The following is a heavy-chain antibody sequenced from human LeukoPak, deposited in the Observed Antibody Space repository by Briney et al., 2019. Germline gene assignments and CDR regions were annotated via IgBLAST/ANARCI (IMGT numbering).Heavy chain of an antibody. CDR1: GFIVSDCG. V-gene: IGHV3-30*02. D-gene: IGHD3-10*01. J-gene: IGHJ4*02. Sequence: GGSLRLSCAASGFIVSDCGMSWVRQAPGKGLEWVTVVRNDGSDKYYADSVKGRFTISRDNYKNTLYLQMNSLRPEDTAVYYCAKHYYGSGSQKYYFDYWGQGTLVTVSS. CDR3: AKHYYGSGSQKYYFDY. CDR2: VRNDGSDK.